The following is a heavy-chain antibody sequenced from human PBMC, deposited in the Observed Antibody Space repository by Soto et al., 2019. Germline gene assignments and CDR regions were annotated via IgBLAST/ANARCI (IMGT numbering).Heavy chain of an antibody. CDR3: ARGRGLYNSGRSQLDS. CDR1: GFTFRSSG. Sequence: EVQLLESGGGLVQPGGSLRLSCAASGFTFRSSGMSWVRQAPGKGLEWVSGISGSGGSTYYADSVKGRFTISRDNSKNTLYLQMNSLRAEDTAVYYCARGRGLYNSGRSQLDSWGQGTLVTVSS. J-gene: IGHJ4*02. CDR2: ISGSGGST. D-gene: IGHD1-26*01. V-gene: IGHV3-23*01.